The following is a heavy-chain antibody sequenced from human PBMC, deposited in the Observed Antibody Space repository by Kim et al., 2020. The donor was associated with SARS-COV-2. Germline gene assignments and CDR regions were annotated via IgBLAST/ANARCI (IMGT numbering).Heavy chain of an antibody. V-gene: IGHV3-11*06. CDR2: ISSSSSYT. J-gene: IGHJ6*02. CDR3: ARQLRYFDWSMDV. Sequence: GGSLRLSCAASGFTFSDYYMSWIRQAPGKGLEWVSYISSSSSYTNYADSVKGRFTISRDNAKNSLYLQMNSLRAEDTAVYYCARQLRYFDWSMDVWGQGTTVTVSS. CDR1: GFTFSDYY. D-gene: IGHD3-9*01.